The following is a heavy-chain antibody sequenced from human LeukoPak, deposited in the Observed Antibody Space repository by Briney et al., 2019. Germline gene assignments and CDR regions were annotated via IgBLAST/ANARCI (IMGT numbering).Heavy chain of an antibody. V-gene: IGHV7-4-1*02. J-gene: IGHJ4*02. D-gene: IGHD1-26*01. CDR3: ASEYASGSTDY. Sequence: ASVKVSCKASGYTFTSYYMHWVRQAPGQGLEWMGWINTNTGNPTYAQGFTGRFVFSLDTSVSTAYLQTSSLKAEDTAVYYCASEYASGSTDYWGQGTLVTVSS. CDR1: GYTFTSYY. CDR2: INTNTGNP.